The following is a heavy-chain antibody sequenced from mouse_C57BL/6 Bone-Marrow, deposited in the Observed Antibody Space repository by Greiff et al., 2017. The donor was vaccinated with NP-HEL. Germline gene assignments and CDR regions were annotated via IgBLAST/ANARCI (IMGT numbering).Heavy chain of an antibody. CDR2: IRLKSDNYAT. V-gene: IGHV6-3*01. J-gene: IGHJ4*01. CDR3: AGDGAMDY. CDR1: GFTFSNYW. Sequence: EVQLQESGGGLVQPGGSMKLSCVASGFTFSNYWMNWVRQSPEKGLEWVAQIRLKSDNYATHYAESVKGRFTISRDDSKSSVYLQMNNLRAEDTGIYYCAGDGAMDYWGQGTSVTVSS.